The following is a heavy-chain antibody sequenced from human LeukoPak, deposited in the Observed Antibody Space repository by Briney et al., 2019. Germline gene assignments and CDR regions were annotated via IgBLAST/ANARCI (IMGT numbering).Heavy chain of an antibody. Sequence: SETLSLTCTVSGDSISSDNFWWGWIRQPPGKELEWIGSIYYSGSTYYNPSLKSRVTISVDASKNQFSLKLSSVTAADTAVYYCARPGIAAAGTRGLDYWGQGTLVTVSS. V-gene: IGHV4-39*01. J-gene: IGHJ4*02. D-gene: IGHD6-13*01. CDR2: IYYSGST. CDR1: GDSISSDNFW. CDR3: ARPGIAAAGTRGLDY.